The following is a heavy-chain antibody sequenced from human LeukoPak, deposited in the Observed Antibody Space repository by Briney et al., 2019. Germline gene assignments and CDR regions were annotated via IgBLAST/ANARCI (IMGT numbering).Heavy chain of an antibody. J-gene: IGHJ4*02. D-gene: IGHD6-13*01. V-gene: IGHV4-4*02. CDR1: GASISSNNW. CDR3: AGAEPRGIIWYPY. CDR2: IYHSGST. Sequence: NPSGTLSLTCAVSGASISSNNWWWSWVRQPPGKGLEWIGEIYHSGSTNYNPSLKSRVTMSVDKSKNQFSLKLSSVTAADTAVYYCAGAEPRGIIWYPYWGQGTLVTVSS.